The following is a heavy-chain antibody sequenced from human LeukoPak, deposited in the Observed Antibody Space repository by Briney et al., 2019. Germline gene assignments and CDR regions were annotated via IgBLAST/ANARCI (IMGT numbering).Heavy chain of an antibody. CDR1: GLTFIYAW. V-gene: IGHV3-15*01. D-gene: IGHD2-21*01. CDR2: IKSKGSGGTT. J-gene: IGHJ4*02. Sequence: KPGGSLRPSCAASGLTFIYAWMSWVRQAPGKGLEWVGRIKSKGSGGTTDYAAPAKGRFTISRDASKNTVYLQMNSLKTEDTAIYYCIHIGSIPDRFDSWGQGTQVTVSS. CDR3: IHIGSIPDRFDS.